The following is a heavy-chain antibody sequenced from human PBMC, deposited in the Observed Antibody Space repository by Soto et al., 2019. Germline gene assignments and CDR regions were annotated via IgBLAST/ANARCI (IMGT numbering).Heavy chain of an antibody. CDR2: IYWNDDK. CDR1: GFSLSTSGVG. D-gene: IGHD4-17*01. J-gene: IGHJ5*02. V-gene: IGHV2-5*01. CDR3: ARKTFSGDKNWFDP. Sequence: SVPTLVNPTQTLTLTCTFSGFSLSTSGVGVGWIRQPPGKALEWLALIYWNDDKRYSPSLKSRLTITKDTSENQVVLTMTNMDPVDTATYYCARKTFSGDKNWFDPWGQGTLVTVSS.